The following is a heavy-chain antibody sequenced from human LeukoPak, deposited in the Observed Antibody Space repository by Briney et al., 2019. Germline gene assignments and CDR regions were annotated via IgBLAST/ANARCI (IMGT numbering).Heavy chain of an antibody. Sequence: GGSLRLSCAASGFTFSSYAMSWVRQAPGKGLEWVSGMSGSGGSTYYADSVKGRFTISRDISKNTVYLQMNSLRAEDTAVYYCARDLRILDVWGQGTTVTVSS. CDR3: ARDLRILDV. CDR2: MSGSGGST. J-gene: IGHJ6*02. D-gene: IGHD5/OR15-5a*01. CDR1: GFTFSSYA. V-gene: IGHV3-23*01.